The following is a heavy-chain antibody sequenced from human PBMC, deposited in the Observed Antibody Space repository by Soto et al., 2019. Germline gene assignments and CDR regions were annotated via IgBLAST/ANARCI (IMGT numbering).Heavy chain of an antibody. CDR2: LSGSGGST. CDR3: AKDTVPVATPWFDP. V-gene: IGHV3-23*01. D-gene: IGHD2-2*01. J-gene: IGHJ5*02. Sequence: PGGSLRLFCAASGFTFSNYAMSWVRQAPGKGLEWVSTLSGSGGSTYYADSVKGRFTISRDNSKNTLYLQMNSLRAEDTAVYYYAKDTVPVATPWFDPWGQGTPVTVSS. CDR1: GFTFSNYA.